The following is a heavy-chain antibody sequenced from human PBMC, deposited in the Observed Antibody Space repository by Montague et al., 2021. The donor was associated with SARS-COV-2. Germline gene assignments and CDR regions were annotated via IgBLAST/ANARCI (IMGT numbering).Heavy chain of an antibody. CDR1: GGSIESGNW. CDR3: ATGINYYDFLALQS. D-gene: IGHD3/OR15-3a*01. CDR2: ILHTEST. J-gene: IGHJ4*02. V-gene: IGHV4-4*02. Sequence: SETLSLTCTVSGGSIESGNWWSWVRQTPGKGLEWIGEILHTESTNFDPSLKTRVAMSVDKSRNQFSLKLTSLTAADTAVYYCATGINYYDFLALQSRGQGALVNVSS.